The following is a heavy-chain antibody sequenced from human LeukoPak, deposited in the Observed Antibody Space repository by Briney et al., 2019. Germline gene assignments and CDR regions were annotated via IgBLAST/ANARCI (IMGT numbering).Heavy chain of an antibody. D-gene: IGHD3-10*01. V-gene: IGHV3-21*01. CDR2: ISSSSSYI. CDR3: ASPGSGTPGDDY. Sequence: SISSSSSYIYYADSVKGRFTISRDNAKNSLYLQMNSLRAEDTAVYYCASPGSGTPGDDYWGQGTLVTVSS. J-gene: IGHJ4*02.